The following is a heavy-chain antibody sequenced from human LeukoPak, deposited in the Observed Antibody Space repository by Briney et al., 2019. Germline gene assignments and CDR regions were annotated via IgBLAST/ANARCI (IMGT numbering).Heavy chain of an antibody. CDR1: GFTFSSYA. D-gene: IGHD1-26*01. CDR2: ISYDGSNK. J-gene: IGHJ4*02. CDR3: AREAQGGSYFDY. V-gene: IGHV3-30-3*01. Sequence: GRSLRLSCAASGFTFSSYAMHWVRQAPGKGLEWVAVISYDGSNKYYADSVKGRFTISRDNSKNTPYLQMDSLRAEDTAVYYCAREAQGGSYFDYWGQGTLVTVSS.